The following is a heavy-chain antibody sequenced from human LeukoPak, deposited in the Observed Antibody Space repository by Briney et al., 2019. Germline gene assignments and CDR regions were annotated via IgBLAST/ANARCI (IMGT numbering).Heavy chain of an antibody. CDR3: ARDPRWAKTNFDY. CDR2: MNPNSGNT. CDR1: GYTFTSYD. J-gene: IGHJ4*02. D-gene: IGHD4-23*01. Sequence: ASVKVSCKASGYTFTSYDINWVRQATGQGLEWMGWMNPNSGNTGYAQKFQGRVTITRNTSISTAYMELSSLRSEDTAVYYCARDPRWAKTNFDYWGQGTLVTVSS. V-gene: IGHV1-8*03.